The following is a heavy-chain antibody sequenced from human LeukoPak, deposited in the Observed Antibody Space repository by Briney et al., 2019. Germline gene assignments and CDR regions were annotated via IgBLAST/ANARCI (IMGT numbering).Heavy chain of an antibody. D-gene: IGHD3-16*02. CDR2: ISAYNGNT. CDR1: GYTFTSYG. Sequence: ASVKVPCKASGYTFTSYGISWVRQAPGQGLEWMGWISAYNGNTNYAQKLQGRVTMTTDTSTSTAYMELRSLRSDDTAVYYCARGLLMITFGGVIVTPYYFDYWGQGTLVTVSS. CDR3: ARGLLMITFGGVIVTPYYFDY. V-gene: IGHV1-18*01. J-gene: IGHJ4*02.